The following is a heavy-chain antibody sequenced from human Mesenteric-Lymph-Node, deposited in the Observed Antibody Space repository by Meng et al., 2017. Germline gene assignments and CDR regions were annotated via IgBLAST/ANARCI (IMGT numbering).Heavy chain of an antibody. V-gene: IGHV3-7*01. CDR2: IKQDGSEK. Sequence: GESLKISCVASGFTFSSYWMSWVRQPPGKGLEWVAKIKQDGSEKYYVDSVKGRFTISRDNAKNSLYLQMNSLRADDMAVYYCARDPIGVAVAGIGDYWGQGTLVTVSS. J-gene: IGHJ4*02. D-gene: IGHD6-19*01. CDR3: ARDPIGVAVAGIGDY. CDR1: GFTFSSYW.